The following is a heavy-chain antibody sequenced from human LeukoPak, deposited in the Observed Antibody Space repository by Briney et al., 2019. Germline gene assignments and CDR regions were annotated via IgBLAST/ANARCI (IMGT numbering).Heavy chain of an antibody. Sequence: SETLSLTCTVSGGSISSYYWSWIRQPPGKGLEWIGCIYYSGSTNYNPSLKSRVTISVDTSKNQFSLKLSSVTAADTAVYYCAGTPWDTAMVYFDYWGQGTLVTVSS. D-gene: IGHD5-18*01. CDR1: GGSISSYY. CDR2: IYYSGST. CDR3: AGTPWDTAMVYFDY. V-gene: IGHV4-59*01. J-gene: IGHJ4*02.